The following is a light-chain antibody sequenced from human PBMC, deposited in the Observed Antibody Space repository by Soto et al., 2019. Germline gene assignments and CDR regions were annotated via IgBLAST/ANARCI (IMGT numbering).Light chain of an antibody. CDR2: LNSDGSH. CDR3: QTWGTGIHV. J-gene: IGLJ1*01. CDR1: SGHSSYA. V-gene: IGLV4-69*01. Sequence: QSVLTQSPSASASLGASVKLTCTLSSGHSSYAIAWHQQPPEKGPRYLLKLNSDGSHSKGDGIPDRFSGSSSGAERYLIISSLQSEDEADYYCQTWGTGIHVFGTGTKLTVL.